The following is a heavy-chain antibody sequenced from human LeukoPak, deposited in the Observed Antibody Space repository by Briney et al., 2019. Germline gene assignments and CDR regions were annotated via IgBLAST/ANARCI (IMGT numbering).Heavy chain of an antibody. V-gene: IGHV4-59*08. CDR1: GGSISSYY. J-gene: IGHJ4*02. CDR3: ARHGASYPYSY. Sequence: SETLSLTCTVSGGSISSYYWSWIRQPPGEGLEWIGYIYYSGSTNYNPSLKSRVTISVDTSKNHFSLKVSSVTAADTAVYYCARHGASYPYSYWGQGTLVTVSS. D-gene: IGHD1-26*01. CDR2: IYYSGST.